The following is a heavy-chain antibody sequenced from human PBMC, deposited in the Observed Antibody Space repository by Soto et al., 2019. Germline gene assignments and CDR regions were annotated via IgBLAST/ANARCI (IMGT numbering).Heavy chain of an antibody. Sequence: PVESLKISCKVSGYGFTSYWIRWVRQMPGKGLEWMGIIYPGDSDTRYSPSFQGQVTISADKSISTAYLQWSSLKASDTAMYYCAGGGVRGVITRTRDYYGMDVWGQGTTVTVSS. CDR2: IYPGDSDT. D-gene: IGHD3-10*01. V-gene: IGHV5-51*01. CDR3: AGGGVRGVITRTRDYYGMDV. J-gene: IGHJ6*02. CDR1: GYGFTSYW.